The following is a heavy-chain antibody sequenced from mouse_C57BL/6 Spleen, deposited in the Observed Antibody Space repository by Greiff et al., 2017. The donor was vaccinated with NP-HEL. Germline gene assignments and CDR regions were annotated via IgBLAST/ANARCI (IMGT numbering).Heavy chain of an antibody. J-gene: IGHJ2*01. D-gene: IGHD1-1*01. V-gene: IGHV1-54*01. CDR3: AREGYYYGPHFDY. CDR2: INPGSGGT. CDR1: GYAFTNYL. Sequence: QVQLQQSGAELVRPGTSVKVSCKASGYAFTNYLIEWVKQRPGQGLEWIGVINPGSGGTNYNEKFKGKATLTADKSSSTAYMQLSSLTSEDSAVYFCAREGYYYGPHFDYWGQGTTLTVSS.